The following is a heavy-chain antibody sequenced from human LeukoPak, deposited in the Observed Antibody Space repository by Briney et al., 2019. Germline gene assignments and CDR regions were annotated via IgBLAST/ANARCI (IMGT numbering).Heavy chain of an antibody. CDR3: ARGTGIAAAGMLDY. J-gene: IGHJ4*02. V-gene: IGHV4-61*02. D-gene: IGHD6-13*01. Sequence: TSETLSLTCTVSGGSISSGSQYWSWIRQPAGKGLEWIVRIYTSGSTNYNPSLKSRVTISVDTSKNQFSLKLSSVTAADTAVYYCARGTGIAAAGMLDYWGQGTLVTVSS. CDR1: GGSISSGSQY. CDR2: IYTSGST.